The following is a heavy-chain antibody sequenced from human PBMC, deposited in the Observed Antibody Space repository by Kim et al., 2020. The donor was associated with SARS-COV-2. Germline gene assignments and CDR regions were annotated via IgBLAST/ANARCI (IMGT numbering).Heavy chain of an antibody. D-gene: IGHD6-19*01. V-gene: IGHV3-74*01. Sequence: YADSWKGRFTISRDNAKNTLYLQMNSLRADDTAVYYCARRQFSSGWYYFDYWGQGTLVTVSS. CDR3: ARRQFSSGWYYFDY. J-gene: IGHJ4*02.